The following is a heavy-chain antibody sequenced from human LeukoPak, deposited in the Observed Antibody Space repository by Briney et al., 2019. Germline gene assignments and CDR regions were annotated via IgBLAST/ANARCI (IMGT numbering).Heavy chain of an antibody. CDR2: TTGSGGST. CDR3: AVRLTGLFFDY. CDR1: GFTFSSYA. V-gene: IGHV3-23*01. D-gene: IGHD3-9*01. Sequence: PGGSLRLSCAASGFTFSSYAMSWVRQAPGKGLEWVSGTTGSGGSTNYADSVKGRFTISRDNSKNTLYLQMSSLRAEDTAVYYCAVRLTGLFFDYWGQGTLVTVSS. J-gene: IGHJ4*02.